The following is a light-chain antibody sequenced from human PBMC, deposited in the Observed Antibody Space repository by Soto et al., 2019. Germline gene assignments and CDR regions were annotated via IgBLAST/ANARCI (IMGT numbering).Light chain of an antibody. CDR1: QRVSSSS. CDR2: AAS. J-gene: IGKJ5*01. CDR3: QQRNTWPPIT. Sequence: EIVLTQSPATLSLSPGERATLSCRASQRVSSSSLAWYQHKPGQSPRLLIYAASSGATGIPDRFSGSGSETDFTLTISSLEPEDFALYYCQQRNTWPPITFGQGTRLEIK. V-gene: IGKV3D-20*02.